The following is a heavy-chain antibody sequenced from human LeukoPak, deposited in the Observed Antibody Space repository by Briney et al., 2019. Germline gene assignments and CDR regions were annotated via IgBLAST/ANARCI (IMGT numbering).Heavy chain of an antibody. CDR3: ARGVGGYDYMGGYYYYMDV. D-gene: IGHD5-12*01. Sequence: GASVKVSCKASGYTFTSYDINWVRQATGQGLEWMGWMNPNSGNTGYAQKFQGRVTITRNTSISTAYMELSSLRSEDTAVYYCARGVGGYDYMGGYYYYMDVWGKGTTVTVSS. J-gene: IGHJ6*03. CDR2: MNPNSGNT. CDR1: GYTFTSYD. V-gene: IGHV1-8*03.